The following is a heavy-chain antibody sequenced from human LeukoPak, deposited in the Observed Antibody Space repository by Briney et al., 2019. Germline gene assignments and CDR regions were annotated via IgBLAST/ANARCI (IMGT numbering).Heavy chain of an antibody. CDR1: GGSFSGYY. V-gene: IGHV4-34*01. CDR2: INHSGST. D-gene: IGHD3-10*01. J-gene: IGHJ4*02. Sequence: PSETLSLTCAVYGGSFSGYYWSWIRQPPGKGLEWIGEINHSGSTNYNPSLKSRVTISVDTSKNQFSLKLSSVTAADTAVYYCARASYYGSGSFGYWGQGTLVTVSS. CDR3: ARASYYGSGSFGY.